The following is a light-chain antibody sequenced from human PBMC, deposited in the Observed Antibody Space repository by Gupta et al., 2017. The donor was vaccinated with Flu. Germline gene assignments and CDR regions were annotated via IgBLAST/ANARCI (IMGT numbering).Light chain of an antibody. CDR2: DTS. Sequence: EIVLTQSPVALSLSPGERTTLSCRASQSIAGYLAWYQQRPGQAPKLLIYDTSIRALGITARFSGSGDETDFNLTISSREPEDFAVYYCQQRSNGHPLDSFGGGTKVEIK. CDR1: QSIAGY. CDR3: QQRSNGHPLDS. V-gene: IGKV3-11*01. J-gene: IGKJ4*01.